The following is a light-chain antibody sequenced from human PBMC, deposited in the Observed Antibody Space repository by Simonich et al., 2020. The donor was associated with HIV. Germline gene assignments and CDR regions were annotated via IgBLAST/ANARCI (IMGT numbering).Light chain of an antibody. Sequence: EIVLTQSPGTLSLSPGEGATLSCRASQSFSSNYLAWYQQTPGLAPSLLIYDASSRATGIPDRFSGSGSGTHFTLTISSLQPEDFATYYCQQFNSYPYTFGLGTKLDIK. CDR2: DAS. CDR3: QQFNSYPYT. CDR1: QSFSSNY. J-gene: IGKJ2*01. V-gene: IGKV3D-20*01.